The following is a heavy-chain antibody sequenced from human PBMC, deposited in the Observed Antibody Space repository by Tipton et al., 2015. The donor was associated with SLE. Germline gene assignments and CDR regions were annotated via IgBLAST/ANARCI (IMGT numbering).Heavy chain of an antibody. Sequence: TLSLTCTVSGVSMSRCICFCAWTRQSPGKGLVWFGRLFYSGGTYNNPSHDSRVTITVDTLNNQFSLKLDSVTAADTAVYYCARLLTIVGANDAFDVWGQGTMVTVSS. CDR3: ARLLTIVGANDAFDV. CDR1: GVSMSRCICF. CDR2: LFYSGGT. D-gene: IGHD1-26*01. V-gene: IGHV4-39*07. J-gene: IGHJ3*01.